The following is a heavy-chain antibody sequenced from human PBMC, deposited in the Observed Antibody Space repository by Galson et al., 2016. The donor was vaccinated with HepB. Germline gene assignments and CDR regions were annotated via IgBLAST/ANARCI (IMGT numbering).Heavy chain of an antibody. J-gene: IGHJ4*02. CDR1: GFTFSNYG. CDR3: ARVGFGYDY. V-gene: IGHV3-64*02. Sequence: SLRLSCAASGFTFSNYGMHWVRQAPGKGLEYVSAITGDGGSTYYAASVQGRFSISRDNSKNTLYLQMGSLRAEDMAVYYCARVGFGYDYWGQGTLVTVSS. CDR2: ITGDGGST. D-gene: IGHD3-10*01.